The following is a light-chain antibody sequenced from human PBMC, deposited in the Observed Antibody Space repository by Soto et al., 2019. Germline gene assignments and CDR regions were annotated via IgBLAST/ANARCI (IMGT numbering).Light chain of an antibody. CDR3: LLFYGDAWV. V-gene: IGLV7-43*01. Sequence: QTVVTQEPSLTVSPGGTVTLTCASSTGAVTSGYYSNWFQQKAGQAPRVLIYSTSNKHSWTPARFSGSLLGGKAALTLSGVQPEDEAEYYCLLFYGDAWVFGGGTKLTVL. CDR1: TGAVTSGYY. CDR2: STS. J-gene: IGLJ3*02.